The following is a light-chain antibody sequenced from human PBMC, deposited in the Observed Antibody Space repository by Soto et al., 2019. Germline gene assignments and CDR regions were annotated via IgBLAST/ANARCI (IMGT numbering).Light chain of an antibody. CDR1: SSDVGAYNY. V-gene: IGLV2-8*01. J-gene: IGLJ3*02. CDR3: SSYAGSNNLGV. CDR2: EVN. Sequence: QSALTQPPSASGSSGQSVTISCTGTSSDVGAYNYVSWYQQHPGKAPKLMIYEVNKRPSGVPDRFSGSKSGNTASLTVSGLQAEDEADYYCSSYAGSNNLGVFGGGTKVTVL.